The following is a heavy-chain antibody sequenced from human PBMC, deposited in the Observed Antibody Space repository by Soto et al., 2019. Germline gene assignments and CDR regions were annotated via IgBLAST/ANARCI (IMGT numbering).Heavy chain of an antibody. V-gene: IGHV4-59*08. D-gene: IGHD6-19*01. Sequence: QVQLQESGPGLVKPSETLSLTCTVSGGSISSYYWSWIRQPPGKGLEWIGYIYYSGSTNYNPSLKSRVTISVHTSNNQCSPKPSSLTAADTAVYYRARQVGGWAPWYFDYWGQGTLVTVSS. J-gene: IGHJ4*02. CDR3: ARQVGGWAPWYFDY. CDR1: GGSISSYY. CDR2: IYYSGST.